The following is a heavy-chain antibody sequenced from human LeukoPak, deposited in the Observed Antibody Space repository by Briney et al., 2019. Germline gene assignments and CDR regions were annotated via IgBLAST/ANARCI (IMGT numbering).Heavy chain of an antibody. CDR3: AKGSHRLGYCSGGSCSRDY. D-gene: IGHD2-15*01. J-gene: IGHJ4*02. CDR2: IRYDGSNK. V-gene: IGHV3-30*02. CDR1: GFTFSSYG. Sequence: GGSLTLSCAASGFTFSSYGMHWVRQAPGKGLEWVAFIRYDGSNKYYADSVKGRFTISRDNSKNTLYLQMNSLRAEDTAVYYCAKGSHRLGYCSGGSCSRDYWGQGTLVTVSS.